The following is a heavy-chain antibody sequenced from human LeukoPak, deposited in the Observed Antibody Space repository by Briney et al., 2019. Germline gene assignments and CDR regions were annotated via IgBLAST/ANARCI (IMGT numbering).Heavy chain of an antibody. V-gene: IGHV4-39*01. D-gene: IGHD2-2*01. CDR2: IYYSGST. CDR1: GGSISSSSYY. Sequence: SETLSLTCTVSGGSISSSSYYWGWIRQPPGKGLEWIGSIYYSGSTYYNPSLKSRVTISLDTSKNQLSLKLSSVTAADTAVYYCASRYCSSTSCPFDYWGQGTLVTVSS. J-gene: IGHJ4*02. CDR3: ASRYCSSTSCPFDY.